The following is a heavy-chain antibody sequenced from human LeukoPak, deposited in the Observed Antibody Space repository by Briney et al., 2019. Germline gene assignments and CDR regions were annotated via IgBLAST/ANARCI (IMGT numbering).Heavy chain of an antibody. D-gene: IGHD3-3*01. Sequence: GASVKVSCKASGYTFTSHGISWVRQAPGQGLEWMGWISAYNGNTNYAQKLQGRVTMTTDTSTSTAYMELRSLRSDDTAVYYCARVGDTIFGVDLNDAFDIWGQGTMVTVSS. CDR1: GYTFTSHG. J-gene: IGHJ3*02. V-gene: IGHV1-18*01. CDR2: ISAYNGNT. CDR3: ARVGDTIFGVDLNDAFDI.